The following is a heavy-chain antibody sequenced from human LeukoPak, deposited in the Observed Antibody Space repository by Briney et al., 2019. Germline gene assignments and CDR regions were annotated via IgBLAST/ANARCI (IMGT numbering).Heavy chain of an antibody. CDR3: ASPYCSSTSCYVGPFF. D-gene: IGHD2-2*01. V-gene: IGHV3-74*01. Sequence: GGSLRLSCAASGFTFSSYLMHWVRQAPGKGLVWVSRINSDGSSTSYADSVKGRFTISRDNAKNTLYLQMNSLRAEDTAVYYCASPYCSSTSCYVGPFFGGQGTLVTVSS. CDR2: INSDGSST. J-gene: IGHJ4*02. CDR1: GFTFSSYL.